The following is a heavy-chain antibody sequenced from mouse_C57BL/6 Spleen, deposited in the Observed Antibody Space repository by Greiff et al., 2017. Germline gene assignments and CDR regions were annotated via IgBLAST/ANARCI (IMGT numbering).Heavy chain of an antibody. V-gene: IGHV1-26*01. CDR1: GYTFTDYY. D-gene: IGHD2-3*01. CDR2: INPNNGGT. J-gene: IGHJ1*03. Sequence: VQLKQSGPELVKPGASVKISCKASGYTFTDYYMNWVKQSHGKSLEWIGDINPNNGGTSYNQKFKGKATLTVDKSSSTAYMELRSLTSEDSAVYYCAYYDGYLHWYFDVWGTGTTVTVSS. CDR3: AYYDGYLHWYFDV.